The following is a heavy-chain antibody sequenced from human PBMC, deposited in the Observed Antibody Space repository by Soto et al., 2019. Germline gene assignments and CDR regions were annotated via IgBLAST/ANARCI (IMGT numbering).Heavy chain of an antibody. J-gene: IGHJ4*02. Sequence: QSGGSLRLSCAASGFTFSSYAMSWVRQAPGKGLEWVSAISGSGGSTYYADSVKGRFTISRDNAKNTLYLQMNSLRAEDTAVYYCAREACSGGNCFYFGPDYWGQGTLVTVSS. CDR1: GFTFSSYA. CDR2: ISGSGGST. V-gene: IGHV3-23*01. CDR3: AREACSGGNCFYFGPDY. D-gene: IGHD2-15*01.